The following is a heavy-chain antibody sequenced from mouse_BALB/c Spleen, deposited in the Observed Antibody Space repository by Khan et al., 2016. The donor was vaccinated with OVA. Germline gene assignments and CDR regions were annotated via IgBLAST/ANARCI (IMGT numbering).Heavy chain of an antibody. Sequence: VQLKQSGPDLVKPSQSLSLTCTVAGYSITSGYSWHWIRQFPGNKLEWMGYIHYSGSTTYNPSLKSRISITRDTSKNQFFLQLNSVTTEDTATDYCASAFLLQGAMDAWGQGTSVTVSS. V-gene: IGHV3-1*02. J-gene: IGHJ4*01. D-gene: IGHD1-1*01. CDR3: ASAFLLQGAMDA. CDR1: GYSITSGYS. CDR2: IHYSGST.